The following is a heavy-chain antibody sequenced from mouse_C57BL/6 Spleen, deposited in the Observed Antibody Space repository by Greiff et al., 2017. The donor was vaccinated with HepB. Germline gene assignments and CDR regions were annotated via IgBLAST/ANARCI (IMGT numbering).Heavy chain of an antibody. V-gene: IGHV1-80*01. J-gene: IGHJ2*01. D-gene: IGHD1-1*01. Sequence: QVQLKESGAELVKPGASVKISCKASGYAFSSYWMNWVKQRPGKGLEWIGQIYPGDGDTNYNGKFKGKATLTADKSSSTAYMQLSSLTSEDSAVYCCARSADYYGSSFDYWGQGTTLTVSS. CDR1: GYAFSSYW. CDR3: ARSADYYGSSFDY. CDR2: IYPGDGDT.